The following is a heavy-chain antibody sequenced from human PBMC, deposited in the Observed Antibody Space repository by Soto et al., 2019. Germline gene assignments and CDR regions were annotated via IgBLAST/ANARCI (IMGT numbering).Heavy chain of an antibody. CDR2: ISSSSSTI. D-gene: IGHD3-3*01. J-gene: IGHJ4*02. Sequence: GGSLRLSCAASGFTFSSYSMNWVRQAPGKGLEWVSYISSSSSTIYYADSVKGRFTISRDNAKNSLYLQMNSLRDEDTAVYYCAGTVDNYDFGGGYYTDYWGQGTLVTVSS. V-gene: IGHV3-48*02. CDR3: AGTVDNYDFGGGYYTDY. CDR1: GFTFSSYS.